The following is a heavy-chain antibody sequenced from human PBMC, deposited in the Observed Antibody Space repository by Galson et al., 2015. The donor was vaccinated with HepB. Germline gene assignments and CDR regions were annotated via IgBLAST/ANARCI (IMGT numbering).Heavy chain of an antibody. Sequence: SVKVSCKASGYTFTSYGISWVRQAPGQGLEWMGWISAYNGNTNYAQKLQGRVTMTTDTSTSTAYMELRSLRSDDTAVYYCARDQGGYQLLWSNYYYYMDVWGKGTTVTVSS. J-gene: IGHJ6*03. D-gene: IGHD2-2*01. CDR1: GYTFTSYG. CDR2: ISAYNGNT. V-gene: IGHV1-18*01. CDR3: ARDQGGYQLLWSNYYYYMDV.